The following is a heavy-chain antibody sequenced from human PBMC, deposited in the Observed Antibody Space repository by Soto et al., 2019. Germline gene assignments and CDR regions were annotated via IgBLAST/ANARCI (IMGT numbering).Heavy chain of an antibody. CDR3: AVPYDLYYFDY. Sequence: PSETLSLTCTVSGGSISSSSYYWGWIRQPPGKGLEWIGSIYYSGSTYYNPSLKSRVTISVDTSKNQFSLKLSSVTAADTAVYYCAVPYDLYYFDYWGQGTLVTVSS. V-gene: IGHV4-39*01. CDR1: GGSISSSSYY. J-gene: IGHJ4*02. D-gene: IGHD3-22*01. CDR2: IYYSGST.